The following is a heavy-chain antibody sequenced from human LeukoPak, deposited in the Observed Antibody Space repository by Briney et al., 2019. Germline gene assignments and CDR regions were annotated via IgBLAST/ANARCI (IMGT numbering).Heavy chain of an antibody. Sequence: SETLSLTCTVSGGSISSYYWSWIRQPPGKGLEWIGYIYYSGSTNYNPSLKSRVTISVDTSKNQFSLKLSSVTAADTAVYYCARFVYYDILTGYYYFDYWGQGTLVTVSS. CDR3: ARFVYYDILTGYYYFDY. CDR2: IYYSGST. J-gene: IGHJ4*02. V-gene: IGHV4-59*01. D-gene: IGHD3-9*01. CDR1: GGSISSYY.